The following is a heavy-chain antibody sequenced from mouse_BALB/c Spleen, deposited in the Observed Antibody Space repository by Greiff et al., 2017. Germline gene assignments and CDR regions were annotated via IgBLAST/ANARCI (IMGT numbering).Heavy chain of an antibody. CDR3: ARMPTARKGYYAMDY. CDR1: GYTFTSYW. V-gene: IGHV1-7*01. J-gene: IGHJ4*01. CDR2: INPSTGYT. D-gene: IGHD1-2*01. Sequence: QVQLQQSGAELAKPGASVKMSCKASGYTFTSYWMHWVKQRPGQGLEWIGYINPSTGYTEYNQKFKDKATLTADKSSSTAYMQLSSLTSEDSAVYYCARMPTARKGYYAMDYWGQGTSVTVSS.